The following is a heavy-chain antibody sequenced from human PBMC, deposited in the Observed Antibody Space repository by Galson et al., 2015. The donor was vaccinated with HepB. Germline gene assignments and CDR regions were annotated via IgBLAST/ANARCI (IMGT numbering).Heavy chain of an antibody. CDR2: IDPSDSYT. CDR1: GYSFTSYW. D-gene: IGHD6-13*01. Sequence: QSGAEVKKPGESLRISCKGSGYSFTSYWISWVRQMPGKGLEWMGRIDPSDSYTNYSPSFQGHVTISADKSISTAYLQWSSLKASDTAMYYCARQRGSWYGPLVPAEYWGQGTLVTVSS. V-gene: IGHV5-10-1*01. J-gene: IGHJ4*02. CDR3: ARQRGSWYGPLVPAEY.